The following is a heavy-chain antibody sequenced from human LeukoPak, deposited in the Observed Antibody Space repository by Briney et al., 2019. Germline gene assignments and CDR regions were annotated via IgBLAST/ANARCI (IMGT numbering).Heavy chain of an antibody. V-gene: IGHV4-59*01. D-gene: IGHD3-10*01. CDR1: GGSISSYY. J-gene: IGHJ4*02. Sequence: SETLSLTCTVSGGSISSYYWSWIRQPPGKGLEWIGYIYYSGSTNYNPSLKSRVTISVDTSKNQFSLKLSSVTAADTAVYYCARVSGSGWYFDYWGQGTLVTVSS. CDR3: ARVSGSGWYFDY. CDR2: IYYSGST.